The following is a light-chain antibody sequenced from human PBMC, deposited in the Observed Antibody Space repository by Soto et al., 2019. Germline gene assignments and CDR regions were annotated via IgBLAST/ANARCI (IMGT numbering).Light chain of an antibody. CDR3: QQYSSWYT. CDR2: GAS. CDR1: QSVRSN. V-gene: IGKV3-15*01. J-gene: IGKJ2*01. Sequence: ETVMTQSPATLPVSPGERATLSCRASQSVRSNLAWYQQKPGQAPRLLIYGASTRATGVPARFSGSGSGTEFTLTINSLQSGDLAVYYCQQYSSWYTFGQGTKLEIK.